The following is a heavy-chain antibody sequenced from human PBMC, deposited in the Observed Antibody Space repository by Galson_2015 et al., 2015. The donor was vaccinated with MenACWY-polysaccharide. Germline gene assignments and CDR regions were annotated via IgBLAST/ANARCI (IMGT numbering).Heavy chain of an antibody. V-gene: IGHV3-23*01. CDR1: ELTFNTYA. J-gene: IGHJ6*02. CDR2: ISGSGFSI. CDR3: AKNTSQTAGSAPIFYLLDV. D-gene: IGHD2-2*01. Sequence: SLRLSCAVSELTFNTYAMTWVRQAPGKGLEWVATISGSGFSIHHADSVKGRFTISRDNSKNTVFLLMNNLKAADTAVYYCAKNTSQTAGSAPIFYLLDVWRRGTTVTVSS.